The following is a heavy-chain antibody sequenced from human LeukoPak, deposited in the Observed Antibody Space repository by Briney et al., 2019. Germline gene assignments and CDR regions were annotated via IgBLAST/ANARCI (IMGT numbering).Heavy chain of an antibody. Sequence: ESGPTLVNPTQTLTLTCTFSGVSLSTSGVGVGWIRQPPGKALEWLALIYWDDDKRYSPSLKSRLTITKDTSKNQVVLTMTNMDPVDTATYYCTRGYCTNGACYSFDHWGQGTLVSVSS. D-gene: IGHD2-8*01. V-gene: IGHV2-5*02. CDR3: TRGYCTNGACYSFDH. J-gene: IGHJ4*02. CDR1: GVSLSTSGVG. CDR2: IYWDDDK.